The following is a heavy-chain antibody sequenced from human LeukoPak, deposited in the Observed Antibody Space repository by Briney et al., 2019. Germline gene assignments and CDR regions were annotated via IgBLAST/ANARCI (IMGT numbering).Heavy chain of an antibody. CDR3: ARDDSIAAAGIPFDP. CDR2: IYTSGST. V-gene: IGHV4-4*07. Sequence: SETLSLTCTVSGGSISSYYWSWIRQPARKGLEWIGRIYTSGSTNYNPSLKSRVTMSVDTSKNQFSLKLSSVTAADTAVYYCARDDSIAAAGIPFDPWGQGTLVTVSS. D-gene: IGHD6-13*01. CDR1: GGSISSYY. J-gene: IGHJ5*02.